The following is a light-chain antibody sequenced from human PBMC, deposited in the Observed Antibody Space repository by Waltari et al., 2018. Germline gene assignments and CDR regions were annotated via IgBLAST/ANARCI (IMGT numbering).Light chain of an antibody. Sequence: DIQMTQSPSSVSASVGDRVTITCLASQDISNWLAWYQQKPGKGPNLLIFCAFTLQGGVPSRFSGSRSGTDFTLTISGLQPEDSATYFCQQGSSFPPTFGQGTKVEIK. CDR3: QQGSSFPPT. V-gene: IGKV1-12*01. CDR1: QDISNW. CDR2: CAF. J-gene: IGKJ1*01.